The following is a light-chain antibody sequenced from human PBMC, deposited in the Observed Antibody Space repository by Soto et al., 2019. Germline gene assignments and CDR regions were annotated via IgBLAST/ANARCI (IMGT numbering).Light chain of an antibody. CDR3: QQYSIWRT. CDR1: ESVSTN. CDR2: GAS. Sequence: EIEMTQSPATLSLAPGERVTLSCRASESVSTNLAWYQQKAGQAPRLLIYGASTRATGIPARFSGGGSGTESTLTISGLQSEYFAVYCRQQYSIWRTFGQGTKVEIK. V-gene: IGKV3-15*01. J-gene: IGKJ1*01.